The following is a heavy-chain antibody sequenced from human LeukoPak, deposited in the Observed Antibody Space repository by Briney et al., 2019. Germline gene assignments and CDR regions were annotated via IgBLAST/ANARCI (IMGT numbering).Heavy chain of an antibody. V-gene: IGHV4-39*01. Sequence: GSLRLSCAASGFTFSSYEMNWIRQPPGKGLEWIGSVYYSGRTYYNPSLKSRVTISVDTSKNQFSLKLSSVTAADTAVYYCARHRSYQPVDYWGQGTLVTVSS. CDR3: ARHRSYQPVDY. CDR2: VYYSGRT. J-gene: IGHJ4*02. D-gene: IGHD2-2*01. CDR1: GFTFSSYE.